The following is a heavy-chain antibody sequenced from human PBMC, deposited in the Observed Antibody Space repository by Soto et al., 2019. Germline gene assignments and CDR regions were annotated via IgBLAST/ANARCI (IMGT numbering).Heavy chain of an antibody. Sequence: PGGSLRLSCAASGFTFSSYDMHWVRQATGKGLEWVSAIGTAGDTYYPGSVKGRFTISRENAKNSLYLQMNSLRAGDTAVYYCARTPSLSYGMDVWGQGTTVTVYS. CDR2: IGTAGDT. CDR3: ARTPSLSYGMDV. J-gene: IGHJ6*02. CDR1: GFTFSSYD. V-gene: IGHV3-13*01.